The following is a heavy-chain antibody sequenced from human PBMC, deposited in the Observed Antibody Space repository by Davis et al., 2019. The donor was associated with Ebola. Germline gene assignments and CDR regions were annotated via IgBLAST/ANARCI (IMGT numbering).Heavy chain of an antibody. D-gene: IGHD2/OR15-2a*01. V-gene: IGHV3-7*04. CDR2: LKEDETDK. J-gene: IGHJ4*02. CDR3: SRGIGANT. CDR1: GFTFSTHW. Sequence: GESLKISCVASGFTFSTHWMSWVRQAPGKGLVWVSYLKEDETDKYVDSVKGRFTISRDNAKNSIYLQMNSLRGEDTAVYYCSRGIGANTWGQGTQVTVSS.